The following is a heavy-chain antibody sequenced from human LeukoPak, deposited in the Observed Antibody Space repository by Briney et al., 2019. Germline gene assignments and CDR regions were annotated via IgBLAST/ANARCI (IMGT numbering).Heavy chain of an antibody. CDR2: INPNGGGT. CDR1: GYTFTGYY. D-gene: IGHD3-10*01. Sequence: GASVKVSCKASGYTFTGYYMHWVRQAPGQGLEWMGWINPNGGGTNYAQKFQDRVTMTRDTSISTAYMELSRLRSDDTAVYYCARVQITKVQQAKFDYWGQGTLVTVSS. CDR3: ARVQITKVQQAKFDY. J-gene: IGHJ4*02. V-gene: IGHV1-2*02.